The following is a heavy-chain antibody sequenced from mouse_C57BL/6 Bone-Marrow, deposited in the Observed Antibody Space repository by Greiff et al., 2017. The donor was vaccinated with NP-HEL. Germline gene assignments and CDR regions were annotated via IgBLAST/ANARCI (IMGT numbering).Heavy chain of an antibody. CDR3: EYYGSSYAWFAY. Sequence: QVQLKQSGPELVKPGASVKISCKASGYAFSSSWMNWVKQRPGKGLEWIGRIYPGDGDTNYNGKFKGKATLTADKSSSTAYMQLSSLTSEDSAVYFCEYYGSSYAWFAYWGQGTLVTVSA. CDR1: GYAFSSSW. CDR2: IYPGDGDT. V-gene: IGHV1-82*01. J-gene: IGHJ3*01. D-gene: IGHD1-1*01.